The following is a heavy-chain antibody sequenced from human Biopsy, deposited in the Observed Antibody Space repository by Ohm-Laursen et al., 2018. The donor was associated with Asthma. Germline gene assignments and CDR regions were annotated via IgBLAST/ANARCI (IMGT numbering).Heavy chain of an antibody. Sequence: GSLRLSCTASGFAVSRDHMFWVRQAPGKGLEWVSVIYSGGTSHTADSVRGRFTISRDYSKNTLYLQMHSLRAEDTAVYYCARGDSSGWSHYYFDYWGQGTLVIVSA. CDR3: ARGDSSGWSHYYFDY. CDR2: IYSGGTS. J-gene: IGHJ4*02. CDR1: GFAVSRDH. D-gene: IGHD6-19*01. V-gene: IGHV3-53*01.